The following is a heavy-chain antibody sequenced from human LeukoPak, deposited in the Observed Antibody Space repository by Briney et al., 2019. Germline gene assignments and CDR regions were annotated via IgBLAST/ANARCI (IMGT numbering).Heavy chain of an antibody. J-gene: IGHJ1*01. CDR1: GFTFSSYG. V-gene: IGHV3-33*06. Sequence: QPGRSLRLSCAASGFTFSSYGMHWVRQAPGKGLEWVAVIWYDGSNKYYSDSVKGRFTISRDNSKNTLYLQMNSLRAEDTAVYYCAKQWLDQYFQHWGQGTLVTVSS. CDR2: IWYDGSNK. D-gene: IGHD6-19*01. CDR3: AKQWLDQYFQH.